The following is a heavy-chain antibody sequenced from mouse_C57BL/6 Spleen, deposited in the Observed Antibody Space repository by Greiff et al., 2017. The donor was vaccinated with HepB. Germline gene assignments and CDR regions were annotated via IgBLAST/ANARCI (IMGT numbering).Heavy chain of an antibody. CDR2: IYPSDSET. V-gene: IGHV1-61*01. J-gene: IGHJ3*01. D-gene: IGHD1-3*01. CDR1: GYTFTSYW. CDR3: ARGSVGTAY. Sequence: QVQLQQPGAELVRPGSSVKLSCKASGYTFTSYWMDWVKQRPGQGLEWIGNIYPSDSETHYNQKFKDKATLTVDKSSSTAYMQLSSLTSEDSAVYYCARGSVGTAYWGQGTLVTVSA.